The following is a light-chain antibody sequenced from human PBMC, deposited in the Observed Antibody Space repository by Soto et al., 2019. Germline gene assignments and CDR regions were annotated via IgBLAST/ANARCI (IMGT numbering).Light chain of an antibody. CDR3: QQYGSSPQT. CDR2: GAS. Sequence: EIVLTQSPGTLSLSPGERATLSCRASQSVSSSYLAWYQQKPGQAPRLLIYGASSRATGIPDRFSGSGSETDLILTISSLEPEDFAVYYCQQYGSSPQTFGQGTKVEIK. CDR1: QSVSSSY. J-gene: IGKJ1*01. V-gene: IGKV3-20*01.